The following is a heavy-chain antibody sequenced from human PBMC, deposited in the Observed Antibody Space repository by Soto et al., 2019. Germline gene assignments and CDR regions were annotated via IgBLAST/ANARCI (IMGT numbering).Heavy chain of an antibody. J-gene: IGHJ2*01. CDR3: ARRMTWSLWCFDL. D-gene: IGHD3-3*01. V-gene: IGHV1-8*01. CDR2: MNPNSGNT. Sequence: QVQLLQSGLGGRNPGTPGRVSAGASEKPSKNNALNWFRGALGKGLGWMGWMNPNSGNTAYARKFHDRITMTRSVSARTAFMELSSLTPEDTAVYYCARRMTWSLWCFDLWGSGTQVTVSS. CDR1: EKPSKNNA.